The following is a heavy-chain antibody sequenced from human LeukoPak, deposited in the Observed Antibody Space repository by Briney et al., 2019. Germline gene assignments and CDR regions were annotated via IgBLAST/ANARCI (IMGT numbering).Heavy chain of an antibody. Sequence: GGSLRLSCAASGFTFSSYGMHWVRQAPGKGLEWVAVISYDGSNKYYADSVKGRFTISRDNSKNTLYLPMNSLRAEDTAVYYCANDPGPQSSGWPDAFDIWGQGPMVPVSS. D-gene: IGHD6-19*01. CDR2: ISYDGSNK. J-gene: IGHJ3*02. V-gene: IGHV3-30*18. CDR3: ANDPGPQSSGWPDAFDI. CDR1: GFTFSSYG.